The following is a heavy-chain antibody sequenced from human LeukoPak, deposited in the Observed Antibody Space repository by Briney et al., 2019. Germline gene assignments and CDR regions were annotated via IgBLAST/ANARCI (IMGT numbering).Heavy chain of an antibody. Sequence: ASVKVSCKASGYSFTGYYMHWVRQAPGQGLEWMGRINPNSGGTNYAQKFQGRVTMTRDTSISTAYMKLSRLRSDDTAVYYCATTSSTWYKWFDPWGQGTLVTVSS. D-gene: IGHD6-13*01. CDR3: ATTSSTWYKWFDP. CDR1: GYSFTGYY. CDR2: INPNSGGT. J-gene: IGHJ5*02. V-gene: IGHV1-2*06.